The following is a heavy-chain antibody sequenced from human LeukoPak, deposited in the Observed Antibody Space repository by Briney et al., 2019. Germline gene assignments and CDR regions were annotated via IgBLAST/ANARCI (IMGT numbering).Heavy chain of an antibody. V-gene: IGHV4-61*02. CDR3: ARAHYYDSSGYYYLQDY. CDR1: STSITTNSYY. J-gene: IGHJ4*02. Sequence: PSETLSLTCTVSSTSITTNSYYWSWFRQPAGKGLEWIGRIYTSGSTNYNPSLKSRVTISVDTSKNQFSLKLSSVTAADTAVYYCARAHYYDSSGYYYLQDYWGQGTLVTVSS. D-gene: IGHD3-22*01. CDR2: IYTSGST.